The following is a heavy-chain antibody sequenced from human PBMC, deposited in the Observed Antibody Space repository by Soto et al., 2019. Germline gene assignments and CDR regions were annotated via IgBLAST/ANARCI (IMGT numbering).Heavy chain of an antibody. J-gene: IGHJ5*02. CDR1: GGSFSGYY. CDR3: ATIREVAGFRWFDP. V-gene: IGHV4-34*01. Sequence: SETLSLTCAVYGGSFSGYYWSWIRQPPGKGLEWIGEINHSGSTYYNPSLKSRVTISVDRSKNQFSLKLSSVTAADTAVYYCATIREVAGFRWFDPWGQGTLVTVSS. D-gene: IGHD6-19*01. CDR2: INHSGST.